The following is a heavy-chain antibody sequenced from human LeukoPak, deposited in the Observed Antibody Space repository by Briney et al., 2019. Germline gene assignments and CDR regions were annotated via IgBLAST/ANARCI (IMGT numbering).Heavy chain of an antibody. CDR3: AGCSGGSCYGGFDP. V-gene: IGHV3-23*01. CDR2: ISGSGGST. J-gene: IGHJ5*02. D-gene: IGHD2-15*01. CDR1: GFTFSSYA. Sequence: GGSLRLSCAASGFTFSSYAMTWVRQAPGKGLEWVSGISGSGGSTDYADSVRGRFTISRDNSKNTLYLQMDSLRAEDAAVYYCAGCSGGSCYGGFDPWGQGTLVTVSS.